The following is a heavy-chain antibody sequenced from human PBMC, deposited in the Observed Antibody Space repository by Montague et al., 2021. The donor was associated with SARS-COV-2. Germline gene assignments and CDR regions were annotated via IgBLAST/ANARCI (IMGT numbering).Heavy chain of an antibody. CDR1: GGSMSSYH. CDR3: ARDVRYYYDQ. D-gene: IGHD3-10*01. Sequence: SETLSLTCSVSGGSMSSYHWFWIRQPPGKGLEWIGNVSYRGSTNXXLSLKIRVTISLDTSKNRFSLRVTSVTAADTAVYYCARDVRYYYDQWGQGILVTVSS. V-gene: IGHV4-59*01. J-gene: IGHJ4*02. CDR2: VSYRGST.